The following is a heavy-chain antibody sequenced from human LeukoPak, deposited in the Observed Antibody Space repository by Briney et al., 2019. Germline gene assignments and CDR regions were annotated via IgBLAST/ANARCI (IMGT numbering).Heavy chain of an antibody. D-gene: IGHD2-2*01. V-gene: IGHV3-30*02. J-gene: IGHJ4*02. Sequence: PGGSLRLSCVASGYTFSNFGIHWVRQAPGKGLEWVACIWYDGTNKFYADSVKGRFTISRDNSKNTLYLQMNSLRAEDTAVYYCAKGPPPDCSSTSCYPFDYWGQGTLVTVSS. CDR3: AKGPPPDCSSTSCYPFDY. CDR1: GYTFSNFG. CDR2: IWYDGTNK.